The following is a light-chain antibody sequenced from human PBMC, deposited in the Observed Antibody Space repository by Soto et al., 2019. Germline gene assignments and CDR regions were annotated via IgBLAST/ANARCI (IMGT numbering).Light chain of an antibody. CDR3: QQYESYSPLT. Sequence: DIQMTQSPSTLSASVGDRVAITCRASQTVYDWLAWYQQKPGKAPKLLIYDAYSLESGVPSRFSGRRSGTEFTLTIAGLQPEDFATYYCQQYESYSPLTFGGGTKVDIK. CDR2: DAY. V-gene: IGKV1-5*01. J-gene: IGKJ4*01. CDR1: QTVYDW.